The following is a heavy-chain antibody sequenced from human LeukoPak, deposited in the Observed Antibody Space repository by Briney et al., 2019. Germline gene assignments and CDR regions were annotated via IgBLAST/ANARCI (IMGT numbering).Heavy chain of an antibody. CDR3: AKDLIVGATHYSRFFDY. V-gene: IGHV3-23*01. D-gene: IGHD1-26*01. CDR2: ISSSSSTI. J-gene: IGHJ4*02. CDR1: GFTFSSYA. Sequence: GGSLRLSCAASGFTFSSYAMSWVRQAPGKGLEWVSYISSSSSTIYYADSVKGRFTISRDNSKNTLYLQMNSLRAEDTAVYYCAKDLIVGATHYSRFFDYWGQGTLVTVSS.